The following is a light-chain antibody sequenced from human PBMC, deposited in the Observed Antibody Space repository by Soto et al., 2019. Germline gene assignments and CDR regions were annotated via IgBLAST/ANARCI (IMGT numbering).Light chain of an antibody. V-gene: IGKV3-20*01. CDR1: QSVSSSY. J-gene: IGKJ4*01. CDR3: QQYGSSPLT. CDR2: GAS. Sequence: EIVLTQSPGTLSLSPGERATLSCRASQSVSSSYLAWYQQKPGQAPRLLIYGASSRATGIPDRFSGSGSGTDFTLTISRLETEDCAVYYCQQYGSSPLTFGGGTKVAI.